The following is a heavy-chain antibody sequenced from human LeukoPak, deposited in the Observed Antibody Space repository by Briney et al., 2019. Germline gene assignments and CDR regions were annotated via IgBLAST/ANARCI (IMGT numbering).Heavy chain of an antibody. CDR2: ITGSGGNT. CDR3: AVDWYDSSGYGTFDY. Sequence: PGGSLRLSCAASGFSFSSYGMSWVRQGPGKGLEWVSTITGSGGNTDYADYVKGRFTISRDNSKNTLYLQMHSLRAEDTAVYYCAVDWYDSSGYGTFDYWGQGTLVTVSS. V-gene: IGHV3-23*01. CDR1: GFSFSSYG. D-gene: IGHD3-22*01. J-gene: IGHJ4*02.